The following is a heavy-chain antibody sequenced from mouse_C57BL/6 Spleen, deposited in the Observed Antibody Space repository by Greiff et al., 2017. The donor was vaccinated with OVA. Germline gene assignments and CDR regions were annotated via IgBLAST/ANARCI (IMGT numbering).Heavy chain of an antibody. V-gene: IGHV7-3*01. J-gene: IGHJ4*01. CDR3: ARSQGAMDY. Sequence: VQLKESGGGLVQPGGSLSLSCAASGFTFTDYYMSWVRQPPGKALEWLGFIRNKANGYTTEYSASVKGRFTISRDNSQSILYLQMNALRAEDSATYYCARSQGAMDYWGQGTSVTVSS. CDR2: IRNKANGYTT. CDR1: GFTFTDYY.